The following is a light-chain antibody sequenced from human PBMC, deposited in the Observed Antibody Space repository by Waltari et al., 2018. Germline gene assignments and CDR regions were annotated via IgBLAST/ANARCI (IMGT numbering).Light chain of an antibody. Sequence: EIVLTQSPGILSLSPGERATLTCTASQPISNKYLAWYQHKPGQPPRLLIFAGSIRATDIPDRFRGAGFGTDFTLTVTRLEPEDFATYYCQQFGDSHKTFGQGTKVEVK. CDR3: QQFGDSHKT. CDR1: QPISNKY. J-gene: IGKJ1*01. V-gene: IGKV3-20*01. CDR2: AGS.